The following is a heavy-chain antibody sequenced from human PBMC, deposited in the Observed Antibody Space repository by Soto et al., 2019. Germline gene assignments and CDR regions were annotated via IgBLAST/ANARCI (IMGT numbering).Heavy chain of an antibody. CDR2: ISAYNGNT. CDR3: ARDLAASTCDY. J-gene: IGHJ4*02. D-gene: IGHD6-13*01. CDR1: GGTFSSYS. V-gene: IGHV1-18*01. Sequence: ASVKVSCKASGGTFSSYSISWVRQAPGQGLEWMVWISAYNGNTNYAQKLQGRVTMITDTSTSTAYMELRSLRSDVTVVYYCARDLAASTCDYWGQGTLVTVSS.